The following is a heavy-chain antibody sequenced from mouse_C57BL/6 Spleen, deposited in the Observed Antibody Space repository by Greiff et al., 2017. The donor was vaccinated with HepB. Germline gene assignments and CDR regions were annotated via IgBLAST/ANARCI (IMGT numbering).Heavy chain of an antibody. CDR3: ARQLRPPYFDY. V-gene: IGHV5-9*01. CDR2: ISGGGGNT. J-gene: IGHJ2*01. Sequence: EVQLVESGGGLVKPGGSLKLSCAASGFTFSSYTMSWVRQTPEKRLEWVATISGGGGNTYYPDSVKGRFTISRDNAKNTLYLQMSSLRSEDTALYYCARQLRPPYFDYWGQGTTLTVSS. D-gene: IGHD3-2*02. CDR1: GFTFSSYT.